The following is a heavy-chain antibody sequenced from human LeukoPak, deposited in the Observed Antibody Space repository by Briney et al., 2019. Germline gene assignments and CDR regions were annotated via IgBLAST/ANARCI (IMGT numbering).Heavy chain of an antibody. D-gene: IGHD3-3*01. Sequence: GGSLRLSCAASGFTFSSYGMHWVRQAPGKGLEWVAAISYDGRNKNYADSVKGRFTISRDNSMNTLYLQMNGLRPEDTAVYYCAKVARDFWSGHAFDYWGQGTLVTVSS. J-gene: IGHJ4*02. CDR3: AKVARDFWSGHAFDY. CDR1: GFTFSSYG. CDR2: ISYDGRNK. V-gene: IGHV3-30*04.